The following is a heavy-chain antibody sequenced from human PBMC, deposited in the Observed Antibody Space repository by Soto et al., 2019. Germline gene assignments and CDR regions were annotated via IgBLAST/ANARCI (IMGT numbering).Heavy chain of an antibody. V-gene: IGHV3-21*01. CDR1: GFTFSSYS. CDR2: ISSSSSYI. Sequence: GGSLRLSCAASGFTFSSYSMNWVRQAPGKGLEWVSSISSSSSYIYYADSVKGRFTISRDNAKNSLYLQMNSLRAEDTAVYYCARDLTLAWGLYWGQGTLVTVSS. J-gene: IGHJ4*02. CDR3: ARDLTLAWGLY. D-gene: IGHD7-27*01.